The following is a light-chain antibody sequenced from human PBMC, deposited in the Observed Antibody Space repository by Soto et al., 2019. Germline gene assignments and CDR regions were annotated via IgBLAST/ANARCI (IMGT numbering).Light chain of an antibody. V-gene: IGKV1-27*01. CDR3: QKFNTALLT. J-gene: IGKJ5*01. Sequence: DIQMTQSPSSLSASVGDRVTITCRASQDIRVYLAWYQQKPGKVPKLLIYSASTLQSGVPSRFSGSGSGTDFTLTISSLQPEDVATYYCQKFNTALLTFGQGTRLEIK. CDR2: SAS. CDR1: QDIRVY.